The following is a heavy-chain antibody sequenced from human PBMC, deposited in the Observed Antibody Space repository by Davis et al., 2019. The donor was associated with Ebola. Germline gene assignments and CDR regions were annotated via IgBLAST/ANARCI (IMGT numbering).Heavy chain of an antibody. CDR3: SIGGRAGGFDY. CDR2: FDPEDGET. CDR1: GYTFTELS. V-gene: IGHV1-24*01. Sequence: ASVKVSCMVSGYTFTELSMHCVRQAPGKGLVWMGRFDPEDGETIFAQKFQGRVTMTEDTSKDTAYMKLSSLRYEDTAVYYCSIGGRAGGFDYWGQGTLVTVSS. J-gene: IGHJ4*02.